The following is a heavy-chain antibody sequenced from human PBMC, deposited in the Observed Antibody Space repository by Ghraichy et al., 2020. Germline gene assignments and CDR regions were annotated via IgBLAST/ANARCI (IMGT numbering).Heavy chain of an antibody. CDR3: AKSDSGSYSTLDY. Sequence: GGSLRLSCAASGFIFSSSGMIWVRQAPGRGLQWVSTISGSGGTFYADSVKGRFTISRDNSKNTLYLQMNSLRAEDTAVYYCAKSDSGSYSTLDYWGQGTLVTFSS. CDR1: GFIFSSSG. V-gene: IGHV3-23*01. J-gene: IGHJ4*02. D-gene: IGHD1-26*01. CDR2: ISGSGGT.